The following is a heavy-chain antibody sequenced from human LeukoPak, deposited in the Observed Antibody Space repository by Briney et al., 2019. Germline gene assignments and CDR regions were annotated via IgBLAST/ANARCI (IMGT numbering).Heavy chain of an antibody. Sequence: PSETLSLTCTVSGGSISSSSYYWGWIRQPPGKGLEWIGYIYYSGNTNYNPSLNTRVTISVDTSKNQFSLNLRSVTAADTAVYYCAGLHFAAAEEFDPWGQGTLVTVSS. D-gene: IGHD6-13*01. J-gene: IGHJ5*02. CDR3: AGLHFAAAEEFDP. CDR2: IYYSGNT. CDR1: GGSISSSSYY. V-gene: IGHV4-61*05.